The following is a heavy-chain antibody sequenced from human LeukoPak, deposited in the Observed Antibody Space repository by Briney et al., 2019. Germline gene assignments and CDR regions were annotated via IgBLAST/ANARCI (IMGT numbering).Heavy chain of an antibody. Sequence: GGSLRLSCAASGLTLSSYWMHWVRQAPGKGLVWVSRINSDGSSTSYADSVKGRFTISRDNAKNTLFLQMNSLRAEDTAVYYCASSTMVRGVISYYYMDVWGKGTTVTVSS. CDR1: GLTLSSYW. J-gene: IGHJ6*03. V-gene: IGHV3-74*01. D-gene: IGHD3-10*01. CDR3: ASSTMVRGVISYYYMDV. CDR2: INSDGSST.